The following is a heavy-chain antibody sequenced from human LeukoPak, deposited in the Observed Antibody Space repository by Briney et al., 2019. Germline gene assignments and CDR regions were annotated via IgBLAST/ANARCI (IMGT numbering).Heavy chain of an antibody. CDR1: GFIFSNYW. CDR3: TRVRGGYYSDF. J-gene: IGHJ4*02. CDR2: INSDGTST. Sequence: PGXSLXLSCAASGFIFSNYWMYWVRQAPGKGLVWVSRINSDGTSTTYADSVKGRFTISRDNAKNTLFLQMSSLTAEDTAVYYCTRVRGGYYSDFWGQGTLVTVSS. V-gene: IGHV3-74*01. D-gene: IGHD3-22*01.